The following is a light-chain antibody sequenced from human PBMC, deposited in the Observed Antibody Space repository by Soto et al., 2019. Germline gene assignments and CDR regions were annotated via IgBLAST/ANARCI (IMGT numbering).Light chain of an antibody. Sequence: EIVLTQSPGTLSLSPGERATLSCRASQSVSSSSYLAWYQQKPGQAPRLIIYGASSRATGIPDRFSGGGSGPDYTLTISRLEPEDFAVYYCQQYGSSPFTFGPGTKVDIK. J-gene: IGKJ3*01. V-gene: IGKV3-20*01. CDR3: QQYGSSPFT. CDR2: GAS. CDR1: QSVSSSSY.